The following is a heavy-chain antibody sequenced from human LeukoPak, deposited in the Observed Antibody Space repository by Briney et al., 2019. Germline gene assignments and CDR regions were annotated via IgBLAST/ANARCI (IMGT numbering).Heavy chain of an antibody. J-gene: IGHJ5*02. Sequence: ASVKVSCKAAGGTFSSYAISWGREAAGQGLEWRGGIIPIFGTANYAQKVQGRVTVTAYESTSTASMALKSLRSDDTAVYYCPRDRPVRGARYVGSWFDPWGQGTLVTVPS. CDR2: IIPIFGTA. D-gene: IGHD3-10*01. V-gene: IGHV1-69*13. CDR1: GGTFSSYA. CDR3: PRDRPVRGARYVGSWFDP.